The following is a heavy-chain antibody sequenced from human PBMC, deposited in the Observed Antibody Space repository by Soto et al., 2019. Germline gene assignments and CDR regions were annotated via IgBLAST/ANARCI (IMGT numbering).Heavy chain of an antibody. J-gene: IGHJ6*02. D-gene: IGHD3-9*01. CDR1: AFTFSDFA. CDR2: MSSDGTTI. CDR3: ARAGFHFGLDV. Sequence: QVQLLESGGGVVQPGRSLRLSCAASAFTFSDFAMHWVRQAPGKGLEWMAVMSSDGTTIYYAGSVKGRFTISRDNFKSTLYLQMNSLRPDDTAVAYCARAGFHFGLDVWGLGTTFTVS. V-gene: IGHV3-30-3*01.